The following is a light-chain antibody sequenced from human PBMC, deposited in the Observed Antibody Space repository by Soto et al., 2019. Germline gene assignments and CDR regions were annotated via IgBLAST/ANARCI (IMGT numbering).Light chain of an antibody. CDR3: QQRHRWPIT. J-gene: IGKJ5*01. CDR2: DAY. V-gene: IGKV3-11*01. Sequence: EVVLPPSPVTLSLSPGERATLSCRASQSFRGLLAWYQQKPGQAPRLLIYDAYNRATGIPPRFSGSGSGTDFTLTISSLEPEDSAVYYCQQRHRWPITFGQGTRLETK. CDR1: QSFRGL.